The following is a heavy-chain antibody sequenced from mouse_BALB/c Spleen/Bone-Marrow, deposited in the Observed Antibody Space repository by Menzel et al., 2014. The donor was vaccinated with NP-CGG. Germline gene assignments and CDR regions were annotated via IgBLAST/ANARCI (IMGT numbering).Heavy chain of an antibody. CDR3: ARRGSFHAMDY. CDR2: IXSDGST. CDR1: GFSLXSYG. J-gene: IGHJ4*01. Sequence: VKLVESGPGLVAPSQRLSITCTISGFSLXSYGVHWVRQPPGKGLEWLVAIXSDGSTTYNSALKSRLSISKDNSKSQAFLKMNSLQTDDTAMYYCARRGSFHAMDYWGQGTSVTVSS. V-gene: IGHV2-6-1*01.